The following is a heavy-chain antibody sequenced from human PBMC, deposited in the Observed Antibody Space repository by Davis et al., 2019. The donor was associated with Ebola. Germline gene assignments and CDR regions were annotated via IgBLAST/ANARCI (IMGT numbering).Heavy chain of an antibody. CDR3: ARQGSVTPHYYYYYMDV. J-gene: IGHJ6*03. D-gene: IGHD4-11*01. CDR1: GGSISSGDYY. V-gene: IGHV4-30-4*08. CDR2: IYYSGST. Sequence: SETLSLTCTVSGGSISSGDYYWSWIRQPPGKGLEWIGYIYYSGSTYYNPSLKSRVTISVDTSKNQFSLKLSSVTAADTAVYYCARQGSVTPHYYYYYMDVWGKGTTVTVSS.